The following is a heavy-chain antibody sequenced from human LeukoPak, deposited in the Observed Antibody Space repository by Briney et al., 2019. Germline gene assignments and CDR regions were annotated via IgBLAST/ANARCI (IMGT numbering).Heavy chain of an antibody. CDR2: ISAYNGNT. Sequence: ASVKVSCKASGYTFNTYGISWVRQAPGQRPEWMGWISAYNGNTNYAQKFQGRVTLITDTSTSTAYMELRSLRSDDTAVYYCARADAIAAAGTWFGDYWGQGTLVTVSS. D-gene: IGHD6-13*01. V-gene: IGHV1-18*01. CDR3: ARADAIAAAGTWFGDY. J-gene: IGHJ4*02. CDR1: GYTFNTYG.